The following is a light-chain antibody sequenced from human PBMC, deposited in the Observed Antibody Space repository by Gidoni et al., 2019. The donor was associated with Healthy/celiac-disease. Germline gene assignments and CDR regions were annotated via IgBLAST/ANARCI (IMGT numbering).Light chain of an antibody. CDR3: QQYYSYPFT. V-gene: IGKV1-8*01. J-gene: IGKJ3*01. Sequence: AIRMTQSPSSFSASTGDRVTITCRASQGISSYLAWYQQKPGEAPKLLIYAASTLQSGVPSRFSGSGSGTDFTLTISCLQSEDFASYCCQQYYSYPFTFGPGTRVDIK. CDR1: QGISSY. CDR2: AAS.